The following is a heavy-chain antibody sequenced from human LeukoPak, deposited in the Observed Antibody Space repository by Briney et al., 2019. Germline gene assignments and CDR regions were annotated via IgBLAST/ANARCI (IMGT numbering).Heavy chain of an antibody. CDR3: ARVDTAMAFDY. Sequence: SETLSLTCTVSGGSISSYYWSWIRQPPGKGLEWIGYIHYSGSTNYNPSLKSRVTISVDTSKNQFSLKLSSVTDADTAVYYCARVDTAMAFDYWGQGTLVTVSS. CDR2: IHYSGST. D-gene: IGHD5-18*01. J-gene: IGHJ4*02. V-gene: IGHV4-59*12. CDR1: GGSISSYY.